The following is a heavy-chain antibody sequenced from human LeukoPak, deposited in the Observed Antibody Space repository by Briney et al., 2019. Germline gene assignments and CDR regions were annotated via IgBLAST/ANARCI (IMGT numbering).Heavy chain of an antibody. CDR2: ISAYNGNT. V-gene: IGHV1-18*01. J-gene: IGHJ4*02. CDR1: GYTFTSYG. CDR3: ARGSFPSDDILTGPFDN. Sequence: ASVKVSCKASGYTFTSYGISWVRQAPGQGLEWMGGISAYNGNTNYAQKLQGRVTMTTDTSTSTAYMELRSLRSDDTAVYYCARGSFPSDDILTGPFDNWGQGTLVTVSS. D-gene: IGHD3-9*01.